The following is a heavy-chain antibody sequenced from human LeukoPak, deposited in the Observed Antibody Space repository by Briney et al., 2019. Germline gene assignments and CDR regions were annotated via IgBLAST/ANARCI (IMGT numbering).Heavy chain of an antibody. V-gene: IGHV4-39*07. CDR3: ARGFCESSPGAFDT. CDR1: GGSLSSTNYY. CDR2: VYYTVTT. Sequence: SETLSLTCNVSGGSLSSTNYYWGWIRQAPGKGLGWLGNVYYTVTTYYNPSLKSRLTISVDTSNNQFSLRLSSVTAADTAIYYCARGFCESSPGAFDTWGQGILVTVSS. D-gene: IGHD3-3*01. J-gene: IGHJ3*02.